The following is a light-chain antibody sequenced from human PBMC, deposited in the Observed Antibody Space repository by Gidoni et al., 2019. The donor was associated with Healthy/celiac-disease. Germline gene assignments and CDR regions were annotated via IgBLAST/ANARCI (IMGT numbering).Light chain of an antibody. CDR2: AAS. Sequence: DIQMTQSPSSLSASVGDRVTITCRASQDISNYLAWFQQKPGKVPKSLIYAASSLQSGVPAKFSGSGSGTDFTLTISSLQPEDFATYYCQQYNTYPLTFGPGTKVDIK. CDR1: QDISNY. CDR3: QQYNTYPLT. V-gene: IGKV1-16*02. J-gene: IGKJ3*01.